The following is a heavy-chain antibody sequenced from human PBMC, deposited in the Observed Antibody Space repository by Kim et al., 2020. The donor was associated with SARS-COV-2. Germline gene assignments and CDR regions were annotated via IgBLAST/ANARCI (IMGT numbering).Heavy chain of an antibody. Sequence: GGSLRLSCAASGFTFSSYGMHWVRQAPGKGLEWVAVIWYDGSNKYYADSVKGRFTISRDNSKNTLYLQMNRLRAEDTAVYYCARVRAGDDDAFDIWGQGTMVTVSS. D-gene: IGHD2-21*02. V-gene: IGHV3-33*01. CDR3: ARVRAGDDDAFDI. CDR1: GFTFSSYG. CDR2: IWYDGSNK. J-gene: IGHJ3*02.